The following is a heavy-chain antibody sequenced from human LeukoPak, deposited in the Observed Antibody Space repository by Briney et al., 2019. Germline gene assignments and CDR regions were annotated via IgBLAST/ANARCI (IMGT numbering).Heavy chain of an antibody. V-gene: IGHV3-20*04. CDR2: ISWNGDFP. D-gene: IGHD6-19*01. CDR1: GFTFDDHG. Sequence: GGSLRLSCAASGFTFDDHGLIWVRPVPGKGLECVSSISWNGDFPTYAASVKGRFTISRDKAKTSLNLKMNSLGVEDTDFYYCTRLSGIGVAGAFDYWGKGNLVTVSS. CDR3: TRLSGIGVAGAFDY. J-gene: IGHJ4*02.